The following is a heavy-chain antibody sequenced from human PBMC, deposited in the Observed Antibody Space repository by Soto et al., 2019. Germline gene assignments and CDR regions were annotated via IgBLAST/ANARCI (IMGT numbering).Heavy chain of an antibody. Sequence: SETLSLTCTVSGGSINNHYWSWIRQPPGKGLEWIGYIYYTGSTNYNPSLKSRVTMSVDTSKNQFSLNLTSLTAADTAIYYCARATWYSEYWGQGTLVTASS. CDR2: IYYTGST. CDR1: GGSINNHY. V-gene: IGHV4-59*11. J-gene: IGHJ4*02. CDR3: ARATWYSEY. D-gene: IGHD5-12*01.